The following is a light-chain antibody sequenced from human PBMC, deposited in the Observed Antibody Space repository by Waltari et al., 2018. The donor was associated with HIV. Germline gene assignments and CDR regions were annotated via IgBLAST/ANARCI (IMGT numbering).Light chain of an antibody. CDR2: RNY. Sequence: QSVLTQPPSASGTPGQTVTISCSGSTSNVETQWVYWYQQLPGTAPKLLIYRNYQRPSGCPDPVSGSKSGASASLIISGLRSEDEADYSLGVWDSTLKQWLFGGGTMLTVL. CDR1: TSNVETQW. V-gene: IGLV1-47*01. CDR3: GVWDSTLKQWL. J-gene: IGLJ3*02.